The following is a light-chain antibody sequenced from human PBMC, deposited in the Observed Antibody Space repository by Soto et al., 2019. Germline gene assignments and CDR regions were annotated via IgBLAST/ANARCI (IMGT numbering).Light chain of an antibody. J-gene: IGKJ3*01. Sequence: DIQVTQSPSTLSASVGDSVTISCRASQIISNWLAWYQQKPGKAPKLLIYKAYTLESGVPSRFSGSESGTDFTLTISGLQPDDFATYYCQPYNTFLLTFGPGTKVDIK. V-gene: IGKV1-5*03. CDR3: QPYNTFLLT. CDR2: KAY. CDR1: QIISNW.